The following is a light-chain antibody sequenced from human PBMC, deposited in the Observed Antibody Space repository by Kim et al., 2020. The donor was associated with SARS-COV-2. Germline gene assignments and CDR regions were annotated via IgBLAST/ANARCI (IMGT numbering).Light chain of an antibody. J-gene: IGLJ2*01. V-gene: IGLV3-21*04. CDR1: NIGSKS. Sequence: SYELTQPPSVSVAPGKTARITCGGDNIGSKSVHWYQQKPGQGPVMVVSYDSDRPSGIPERFSSSNSGNTATLIIRRVEAGDEADYYCQVWDNTSDQVVFGGGTQLTVL. CDR2: YDS. CDR3: QVWDNTSDQVV.